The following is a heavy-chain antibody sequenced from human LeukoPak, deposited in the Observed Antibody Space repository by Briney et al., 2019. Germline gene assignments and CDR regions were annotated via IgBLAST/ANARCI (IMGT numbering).Heavy chain of an antibody. J-gene: IGHJ6*02. CDR1: GGSFSGYY. CDR2: INHSGST. V-gene: IGHV4-34*01. D-gene: IGHD6-19*01. Sequence: SETLSLTCAVYGGSFSGYYWSWIRQPPGKGLEWIGEINHSGSTNYNPSLKSRVTISVDTSKDQFSLKLSSVTAADTAVYYCAGVPPRIAVAGTGYYYGMDVWGQGTTVTVSS. CDR3: AGVPPRIAVAGTGYYYGMDV.